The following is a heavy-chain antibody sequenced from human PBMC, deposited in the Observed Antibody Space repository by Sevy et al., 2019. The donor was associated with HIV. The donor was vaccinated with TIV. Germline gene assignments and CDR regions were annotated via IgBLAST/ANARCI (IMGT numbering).Heavy chain of an antibody. CDR1: GFTFSSYA. CDR2: ISGSGAGT. Sequence: GGSLRLSCEASGFTFSSYAMSWVRQAPGKGLEWVSSISGSGAGTDYADSVKGRLTTSRDNSKNTMYLQLNSLRAEDTAIYYCAKVAAVARGYFDYWGQGTLVTVSS. CDR3: AKVAAVARGYFDY. D-gene: IGHD6-19*01. V-gene: IGHV3-23*01. J-gene: IGHJ4*02.